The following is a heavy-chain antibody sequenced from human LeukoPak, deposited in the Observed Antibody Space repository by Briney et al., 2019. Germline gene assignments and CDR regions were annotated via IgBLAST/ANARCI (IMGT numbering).Heavy chain of an antibody. Sequence: TSETLSLTCTVSGGSISSGGYYWSWIRQHPGKGLEWIGYIYYSGSTYYNPSLKSRVTISVDTSKNQFSLKKSSVTAADTAVYYCARVPCSSTSCDYYYYYGMDVWGQGTTVTVSS. D-gene: IGHD2-2*01. V-gene: IGHV4-31*03. CDR3: ARVPCSSTSCDYYYYYGMDV. CDR1: GGSISSGGYY. J-gene: IGHJ6*02. CDR2: IYYSGST.